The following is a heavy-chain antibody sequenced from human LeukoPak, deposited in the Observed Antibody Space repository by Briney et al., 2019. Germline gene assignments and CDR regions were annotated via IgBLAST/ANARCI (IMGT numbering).Heavy chain of an antibody. CDR1: GLSFSDHY. J-gene: IGHJ3*02. Sequence: GGSLRLSCAASGLSFSDHYMDWVRQAPGKRLEWVAVTWYDGSYKYYGDSVKGRFTISRDNSKNTLYLQMTSLRVEDTAVYYCARQFDGSHPNAFDIWGQGTMVTVSS. V-gene: IGHV3-33*08. CDR3: ARQFDGSHPNAFDI. D-gene: IGHD1-26*01. CDR2: TWYDGSYK.